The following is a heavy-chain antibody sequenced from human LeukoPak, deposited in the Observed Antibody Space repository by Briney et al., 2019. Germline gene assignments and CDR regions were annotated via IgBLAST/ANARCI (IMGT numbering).Heavy chain of an antibody. CDR2: IYYSGST. CDR3: ARDRHTALDY. J-gene: IGHJ4*02. V-gene: IGHV4-59*01. Sequence: SETLSLTCTVSGGSISSYYWSWIRQPPGKGLEWIGYIYYSGSTNHNPSLKSRVTISVDTSKNQFSLKLSSVTAADTAVYYCARDRHTALDYWGQGTLVTVSS. CDR1: GGSISSYY. D-gene: IGHD5-18*01.